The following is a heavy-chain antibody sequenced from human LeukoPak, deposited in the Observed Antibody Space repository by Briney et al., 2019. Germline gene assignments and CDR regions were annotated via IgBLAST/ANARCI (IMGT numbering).Heavy chain of an antibody. CDR1: GYSISSGYY. D-gene: IGHD1-26*01. V-gene: IGHV4-38-2*02. Sequence: PSETLSLTCTVSGYSISSGYYWGWIRQPPGKGLEWIGSIYHSGSTYYNPSLKSRVTISVDTSKNQFSLKLSSVTAADTAVYYCASFPAVGAPLDGLIGYMDVWGKGTTVTVSS. J-gene: IGHJ6*03. CDR2: IYHSGST. CDR3: ASFPAVGAPLDGLIGYMDV.